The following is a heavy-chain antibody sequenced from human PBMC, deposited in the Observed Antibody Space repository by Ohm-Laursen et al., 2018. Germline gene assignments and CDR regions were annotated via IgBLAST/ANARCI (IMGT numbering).Heavy chain of an antibody. V-gene: IGHV1-2*02. CDR1: GYTFTGYY. CDR3: ARTRYCSSTSCYYAMDV. Sequence: ASVKVSCKASGYTFTGYYMHWVRQAPGQGLEWMGWINPNSGDTNHAQKFQGRVTMTRDTSIGTACMELSRLRSDDTAVYYCARTRYCSSTSCYYAMDVWGQGTTVTVSS. CDR2: INPNSGDT. J-gene: IGHJ6*02. D-gene: IGHD2-2*01.